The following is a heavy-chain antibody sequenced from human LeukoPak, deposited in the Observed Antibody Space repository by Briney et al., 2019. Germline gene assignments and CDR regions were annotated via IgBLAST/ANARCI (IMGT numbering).Heavy chain of an antibody. CDR1: TFRFRNFA. CDR2: ISNSGHRT. V-gene: IGHV3-23*01. D-gene: IGHD1-26*01. Sequence: GGSLRLSCAASTFRFRNFAMSWVRLAPGKGLDWVSGISNSGHRTDYAASVERRFTIPRDNSKNTLYLQMDSLRAEDTALYYCARKKWEPTSNDAFDIWGQGTMVTVSS. CDR3: ARKKWEPTSNDAFDI. J-gene: IGHJ3*02.